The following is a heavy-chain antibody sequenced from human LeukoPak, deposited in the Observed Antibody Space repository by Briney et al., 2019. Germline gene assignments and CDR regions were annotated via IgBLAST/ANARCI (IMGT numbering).Heavy chain of an antibody. V-gene: IGHV5-51*01. CDR1: GYSFTSYW. Sequence: GESLKISCKGSGYSFTSYWIGWVRQMPGKGLEWMGTIYPGDSDTRYSPSFQGQVTISADKSISTAYLQWSSLKASDTAMHYCARLGFDIVVGDWFDPWGQGTLVTVSS. CDR3: ARLGFDIVVGDWFDP. J-gene: IGHJ5*02. CDR2: IYPGDSDT. D-gene: IGHD2-2*01.